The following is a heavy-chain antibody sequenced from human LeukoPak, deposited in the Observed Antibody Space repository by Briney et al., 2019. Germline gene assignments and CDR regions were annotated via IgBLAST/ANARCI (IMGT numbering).Heavy chain of an antibody. J-gene: IGHJ4*02. D-gene: IGHD3-3*01. Sequence: GVLRLSCAASGFTFNSYAFNWVRQAPGKGLEWVSYISSSSNIIYYADSVKGRFTISRDNARNFLYLQMNSLRAEDTAVYYCARGDPIYDFWSGGDHWGQGSLVSVSS. CDR3: ARGDPIYDFWSGGDH. CDR1: GFTFNSYA. CDR2: ISSSSNII. V-gene: IGHV3-48*01.